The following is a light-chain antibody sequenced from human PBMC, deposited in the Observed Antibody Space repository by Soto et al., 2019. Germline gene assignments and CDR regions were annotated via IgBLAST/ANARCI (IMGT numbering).Light chain of an antibody. Sequence: DIVMTQSPLSLPVTPGEPASISCRSSQSLLHSNGYNYLDWYLQKPGQSPQLLIYLGSNRASGVPDRFSGSGSGTDFTLKISRVEAEDVGVSYCMQALQTQFTFGPGTKVDIK. CDR1: QSLLHSNGYNY. CDR3: MQALQTQFT. J-gene: IGKJ3*01. CDR2: LGS. V-gene: IGKV2-28*01.